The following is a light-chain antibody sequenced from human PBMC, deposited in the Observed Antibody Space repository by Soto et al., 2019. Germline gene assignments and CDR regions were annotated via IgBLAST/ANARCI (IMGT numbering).Light chain of an antibody. J-gene: IGLJ3*02. CDR1: SSDVGGYDY. V-gene: IGLV2-11*01. Sequence: QSALTQPRSVSGSPGQSVTISCTGTSSDVGGYDYVSWFQHHPGKVPKLMIYDVTKRPSGVPDRFSASKSGNTASLTISGLQAEDEAEYYCCSYGGYFWVVGGGTKLTV. CDR2: DVT. CDR3: CSYGGYFWV.